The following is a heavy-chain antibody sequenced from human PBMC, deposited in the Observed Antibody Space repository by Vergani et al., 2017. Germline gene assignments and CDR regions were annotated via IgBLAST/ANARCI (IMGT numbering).Heavy chain of an antibody. CDR2: ISGSGGST. D-gene: IGHD6-13*01. CDR1: GFTFSSYA. CDR3: AKYQGTPYIIAAGDAFDI. V-gene: IGHV3-23*01. Sequence: EVQLLESGGGLVQPGGSLRLSCAASGFTFSSYAMSWVRQAPGKGLEWVSAISGSGGSTYYADSVKGRFTISRDNSKNTLYLQMNSLRAEDTAVYYCAKYQGTPYIIAAGDAFDIWGQGTMVTVSS. J-gene: IGHJ3*02.